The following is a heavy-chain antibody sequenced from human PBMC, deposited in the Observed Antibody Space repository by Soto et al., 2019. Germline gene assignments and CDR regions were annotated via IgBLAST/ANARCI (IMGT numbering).Heavy chain of an antibody. V-gene: IGHV1-69*12. CDR3: AREIAGYYGMDV. Sequence: QVQLVQSGAEVKKPGSSVKVSCKASGGTFSTDSSSWVRQAPGQGLEWMGGIIPMFGTANNAQKFQGRVTITADESTSTAYMELSSLRSEDTAVYFCAREIAGYYGMDVWGQGTTVTVAS. CDR1: GGTFSTDS. D-gene: IGHD1-1*01. CDR2: IIPMFGTA. J-gene: IGHJ6*02.